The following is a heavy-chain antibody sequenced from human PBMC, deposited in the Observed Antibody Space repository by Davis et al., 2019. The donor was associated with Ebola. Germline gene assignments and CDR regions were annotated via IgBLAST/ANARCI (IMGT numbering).Heavy chain of an antibody. J-gene: IGHJ6*04. CDR3: ARGWLRSGLDV. CDR2: TYYNSKWYK. CDR1: GDSVSTAG. V-gene: IGHV6-1*01. D-gene: IGHD5-12*01. Sequence: PSETLSLTCAISGDSVSTAGWNWIRQSPSRGLEWLGRTYYNSKWYKDYAASVKSRIIINPDTSKNQFSLQLNSVTPEDTAVYYCARGWLRSGLDVWGKGAAVTVSS.